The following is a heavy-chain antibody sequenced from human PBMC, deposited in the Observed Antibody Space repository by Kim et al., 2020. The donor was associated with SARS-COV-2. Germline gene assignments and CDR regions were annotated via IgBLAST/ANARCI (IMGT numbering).Heavy chain of an antibody. V-gene: IGHV4-4*07. D-gene: IGHD3-3*01. CDR1: GGSISSYY. J-gene: IGHJ3*02. CDR2: IYNSGST. Sequence: SETLSLTCTVSGGSISSYYWSWIRQPAGKGLEWIGRIYNSGSTNYNPSLKSRVTMSVDTSKNQFSLKLSSVTAADTAVYYCARDSEYYDFWSGYHLGVDIWGQGTMVTVSS. CDR3: ARDSEYYDFWSGYHLGVDI.